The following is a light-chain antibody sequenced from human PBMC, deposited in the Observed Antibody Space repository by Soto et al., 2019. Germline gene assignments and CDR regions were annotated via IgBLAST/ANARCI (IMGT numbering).Light chain of an antibody. J-gene: IGLJ2*01. CDR3: SSYAGSNNVV. Sequence: QSVLTQPRSVSGPPGQSVSISCSGTSSDVGTYNYVSWYQQHPGKAPKLMIYDVSKRPSGVPDRFSGSKSGNTASLTISGLQAEDDSNYYCSSYAGSNNVVFGGGTKVTVL. V-gene: IGLV2-11*01. CDR1: SSDVGTYNY. CDR2: DVS.